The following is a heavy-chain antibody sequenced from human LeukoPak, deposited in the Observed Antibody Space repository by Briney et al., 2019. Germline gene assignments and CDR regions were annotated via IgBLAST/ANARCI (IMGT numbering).Heavy chain of an antibody. V-gene: IGHV3-30-3*01. CDR2: MSIDGNTK. Sequence: PGGSLRLSCAASGFIFTDYPIHWVRQTPDKGLECVALMSIDGNTKYYANSVRGRFTVSRDNSKNTVYLQMSSLRVEDTAVYYCVRDPILGFPDYLDSWGQGTLVTVSS. J-gene: IGHJ4*02. D-gene: IGHD3-3*01. CDR3: VRDPILGFPDYLDS. CDR1: GFIFTDYP.